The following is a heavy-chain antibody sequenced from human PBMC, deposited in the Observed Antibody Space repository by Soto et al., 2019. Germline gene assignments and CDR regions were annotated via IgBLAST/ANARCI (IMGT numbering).Heavy chain of an antibody. V-gene: IGHV3-30*18. J-gene: IGHJ3*02. CDR1: GFTFSSYG. Sequence: GGSLRHSCAASGFTFSSYGMHLVRQATGKGLEWVAVISYDGSNKYYADSVKGRFTISRDNSKNTLYLQMNSLRAEDTAVYYCAKLEIVVGVNADAFDIWGQGTMVTVSS. CDR2: ISYDGSNK. CDR3: AKLEIVVGVNADAFDI. D-gene: IGHD2-2*03.